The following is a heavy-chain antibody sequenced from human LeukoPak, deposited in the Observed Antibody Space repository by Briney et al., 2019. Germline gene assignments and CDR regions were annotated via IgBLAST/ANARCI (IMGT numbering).Heavy chain of an antibody. CDR2: IYYSGST. V-gene: IGHV4-31*03. D-gene: IGHD2-15*01. J-gene: IGHJ4*02. CDR3: ARGGYCSGGSCYQIADY. Sequence: SQTLSLTCTVPGGSISSGGYYWSWIRQHPGKGLEWIGYIYYSGSTYYNPSLKSRVTISVDTSKNQFSLKLSSVTAADTAVYYCARGGYCSGGSCYQIADYWGQGTQVTVSS. CDR1: GGSISSGGYY.